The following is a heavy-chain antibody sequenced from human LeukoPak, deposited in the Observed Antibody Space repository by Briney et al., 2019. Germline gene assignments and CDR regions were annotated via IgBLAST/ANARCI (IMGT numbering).Heavy chain of an antibody. CDR2: INPNSGGT. J-gene: IGHJ4*02. CDR3: ARTAAAVVGSIDY. Sequence: ASVKVSCKASGYTFTSYDINWVRQAPGQGLEWMGWINPNSGGTNYAQKFQGRVTMTRDTSISTAYMELSRLRSDDTAVYYCARTAAAVVGSIDYWGQGTLVTVSS. CDR1: GYTFTSYD. V-gene: IGHV1-2*02. D-gene: IGHD6-13*01.